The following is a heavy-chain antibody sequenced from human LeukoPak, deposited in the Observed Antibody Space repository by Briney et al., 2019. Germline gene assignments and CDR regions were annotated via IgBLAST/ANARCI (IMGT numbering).Heavy chain of an antibody. CDR3: ARVAVRYGSGSYYKV. V-gene: IGHV1-8*02. Sequence: ASVKVSCKTSGYTFTSYDINWVRQATGQGLEWMGWMNPNSGNTGYAQKFQGRVTMTRNTSISTAYMELSSLRSEDTAVYYCARVAVRYGSGSYYKVWGQGTLVTVSS. CDR1: GYTFTSYD. J-gene: IGHJ4*02. D-gene: IGHD3-10*01. CDR2: MNPNSGNT.